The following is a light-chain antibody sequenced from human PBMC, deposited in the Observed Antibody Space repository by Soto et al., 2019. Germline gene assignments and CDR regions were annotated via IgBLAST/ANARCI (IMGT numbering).Light chain of an antibody. Sequence: EIVLTQSPGTLSLSPGERATLSCRASQSVSSGYLAWYQQKPGQAPRLLISGASSRATGIPDRFSGSGSGTDFTLTISRLEPEDFATYYCQQYNSYWTFGQGTKVEIK. J-gene: IGKJ1*01. CDR3: QQYNSYWT. V-gene: IGKV3-20*01. CDR2: GAS. CDR1: QSVSSGY.